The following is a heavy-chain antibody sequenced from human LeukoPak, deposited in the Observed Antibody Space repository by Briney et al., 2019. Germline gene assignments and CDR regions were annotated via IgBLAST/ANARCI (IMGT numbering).Heavy chain of an antibody. V-gene: IGHV3-23*01. Sequence: GGTLRLSCEASGFTFKNYDMTWVRQAPGKGLEWVSGIRGSGVSTSYADSVKGRFTISRDNSKNMLYLFMNNLRAEDTAVYYCALLGGKLLWRIDYWGQGTRVTVSS. D-gene: IGHD3-10*01. CDR3: ALLGGKLLWRIDY. CDR2: IRGSGVST. J-gene: IGHJ4*02. CDR1: GFTFKNYD.